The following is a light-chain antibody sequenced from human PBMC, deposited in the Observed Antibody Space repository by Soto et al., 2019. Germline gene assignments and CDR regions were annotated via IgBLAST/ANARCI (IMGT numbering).Light chain of an antibody. J-gene: IGKJ1*01. CDR1: QYIGIY. CDR3: QQSYSTPPWT. V-gene: IGKV1-39*01. CDR2: AAS. Sequence: DIQMTQSPSSLSASVGDRVTITCRASQYIGIYLNWYQKKPGKAPKVLIHAASRVQSGVPSRFSGSGSGTEFTLTISSLQPEDFASYYCQQSYSTPPWTFGQGTKGDIK.